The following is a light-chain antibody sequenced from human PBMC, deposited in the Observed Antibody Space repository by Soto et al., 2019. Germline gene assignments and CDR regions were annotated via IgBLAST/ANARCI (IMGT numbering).Light chain of an antibody. Sequence: EIFVTQSPATLSLAGGEIATLSCRASQSIASYLAWYQQKPGQAPRLLIYAASNRATGIPARFSGSGSGTDFILTISSLGPEDFAVYYCQQRSDLPSFGGGTKVDI. V-gene: IGKV3-11*01. CDR2: AAS. CDR3: QQRSDLPS. CDR1: QSIASY. J-gene: IGKJ4*02.